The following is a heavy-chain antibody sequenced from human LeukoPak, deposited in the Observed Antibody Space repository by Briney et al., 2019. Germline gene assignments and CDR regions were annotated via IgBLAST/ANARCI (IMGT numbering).Heavy chain of an antibody. CDR2: IRYDGSNK. Sequence: PGGSLRLSCAASGFTFSSYGMHWVRQAPGKGLEWVAFIRYDGSNKYYTDSVKGRFTISRDNSKNTLYLQMNSLRAEDTAVYYCAKDPGLGYYFDYWGQGTLVTVSS. CDR1: GFTFSSYG. V-gene: IGHV3-30*02. J-gene: IGHJ4*02. D-gene: IGHD3/OR15-3a*01. CDR3: AKDPGLGYYFDY.